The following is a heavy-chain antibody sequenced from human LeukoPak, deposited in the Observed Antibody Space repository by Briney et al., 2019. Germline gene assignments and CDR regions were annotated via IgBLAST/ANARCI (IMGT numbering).Heavy chain of an antibody. CDR3: ARVTVAIDY. V-gene: IGHV4-34*01. CDR1: GGSFSGYY. J-gene: IGHJ4*02. D-gene: IGHD6-19*01. Sequence: SETLSLTCAVYGGSFSGYYWSWIRQPPGKGLEWIGEINHSGSTNYNPSLKSRVTISVDTSKNQFSLKLSSVTAADTAVYYCARVTVAIDYWGQGTLATVSS. CDR2: INHSGST.